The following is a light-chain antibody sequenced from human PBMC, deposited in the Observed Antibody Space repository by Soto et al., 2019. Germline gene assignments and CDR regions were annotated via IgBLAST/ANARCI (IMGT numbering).Light chain of an antibody. CDR3: KHYGSSPRT. J-gene: IGKJ1*01. CDR2: DAS. Sequence: IVLTQSPGTLSLSPGERASVSCRASQSVSSDYLAWYQQKPGQAHRLLIYDASNRATGIQARFSGSGSGTDFTLTIRRLEPEDFAVYYCKHYGSSPRTFGQGTKVDIK. CDR1: QSVSSDY. V-gene: IGKV3-20*01.